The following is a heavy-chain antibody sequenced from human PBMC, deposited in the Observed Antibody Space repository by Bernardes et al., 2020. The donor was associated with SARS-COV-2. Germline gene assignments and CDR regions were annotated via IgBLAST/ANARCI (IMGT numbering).Heavy chain of an antibody. Sequence: GGSLRLSCAASGFTFSSYGMHWVRQAPGKGLEWVAVIWYDGSNKYYADSVKGRFTISRDNSKNTLYLQMNSLRAEDTAVYYCASALAVAGYYYYGMDVWGQGTTVTVSS. CDR2: IWYDGSNK. D-gene: IGHD6-19*01. CDR3: ASALAVAGYYYYGMDV. V-gene: IGHV3-33*01. CDR1: GFTFSSYG. J-gene: IGHJ6*02.